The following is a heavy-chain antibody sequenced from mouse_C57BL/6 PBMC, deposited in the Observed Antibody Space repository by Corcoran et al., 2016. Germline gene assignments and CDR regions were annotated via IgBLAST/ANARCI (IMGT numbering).Heavy chain of an antibody. CDR2: IYPGDGDT. CDR3: ARYGGLRLRPLAY. V-gene: IGHV1-80*01. J-gene: IGHJ3*01. Sequence: QVQLQQSGAELEKPGASVKISCKASGYAFSSYWMNWVKQRPGKGLEWIGQIYPGDGDTNYNGKFKGKATLTADKSSSTAYMQLSSLTSEDSVVYFCARYGGLRLRPLAYWGQGTLVTVSA. D-gene: IGHD2-4*01. CDR1: GYAFSSYW.